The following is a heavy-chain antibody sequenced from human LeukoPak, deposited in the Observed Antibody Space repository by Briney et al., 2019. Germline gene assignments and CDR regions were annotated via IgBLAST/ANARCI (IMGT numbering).Heavy chain of an antibody. V-gene: IGHV1-69*02. CDR3: ACVYSSSPEYFDY. D-gene: IGHD6-6*01. CDR2: IIPILGIA. CDR1: GGTFSSYT. J-gene: IGHJ4*02. Sequence: SVKVSCKASGGTFSSYTISWVLQAPGQGLEWMGRIIPILGIANYAQKFQGRVTITADKSTSTAYMELSSLRSEDTAVYYCACVYSSSPEYFDYWGQGTLVTVSS.